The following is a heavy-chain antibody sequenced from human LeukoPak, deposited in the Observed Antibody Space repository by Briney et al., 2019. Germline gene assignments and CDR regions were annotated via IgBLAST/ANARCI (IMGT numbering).Heavy chain of an antibody. CDR3: ARGDGSGNSYGLIHDH. Sequence: ASVKVSCKASGYGFTGYYMHWVRQAPGQGLEWMGWLNPNTGGTNYAQKFQGRVTMTRYTSISTGYMELGRLTSDDTAVYYCARGDGSGNSYGLIHDHWGQGTLVIVSS. D-gene: IGHD3-10*01. CDR1: GYGFTGYY. CDR2: LNPNTGGT. V-gene: IGHV1-2*02. J-gene: IGHJ4*02.